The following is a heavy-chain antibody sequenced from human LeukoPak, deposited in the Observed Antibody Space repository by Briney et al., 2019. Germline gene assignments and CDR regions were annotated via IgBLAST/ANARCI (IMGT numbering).Heavy chain of an antibody. D-gene: IGHD6-19*01. CDR1: GGTFSSYA. CDR3: ARQPSSGWYNNWFDP. CDR2: IIPIFGTA. J-gene: IGHJ5*02. V-gene: IGHV1-69*05. Sequence: SVKVSCKASGGTFSSYAISWVRQAPGQGLEWMGRIIPIFGTANYAQKFQGRVTMTRNTSISTAYMELSSLRSEDTAVYYCARQPSSGWYNNWFDPWGQGTLVTVSS.